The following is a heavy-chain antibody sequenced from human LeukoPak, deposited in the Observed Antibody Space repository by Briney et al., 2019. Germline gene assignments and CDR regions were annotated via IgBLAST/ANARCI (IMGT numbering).Heavy chain of an antibody. V-gene: IGHV3-21*01. CDR2: ISSSSSYI. CDR3: VGQYYYDSSGYYGGDY. Sequence: GGSLRLSCAASGFTFSSYSMNWVRQAPGKGLEWVSSISSSSSYIYYADSVKGRFTISRDNAKNSLYLQMNSLRAEDTAVYYCVGQYYYDSSGYYGGDYWGQGTLVTVSS. J-gene: IGHJ4*02. CDR1: GFTFSSYS. D-gene: IGHD3-22*01.